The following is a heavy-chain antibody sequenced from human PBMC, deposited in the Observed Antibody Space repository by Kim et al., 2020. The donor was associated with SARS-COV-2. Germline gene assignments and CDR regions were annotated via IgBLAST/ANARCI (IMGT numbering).Heavy chain of an antibody. J-gene: IGHJ4*02. CDR1: GGSFSGYY. Sequence: SKTLSLTCAVYGGSFSGYYWSWIRQPPGKGLEWIGEINHSGSTNYNPSLKSRVTISVDTSKNQFSLKLSSVTAADTAVYYCARGLPITMVRGSRPSYFDYWGQGTLVTVSS. CDR3: ARGLPITMVRGSRPSYFDY. D-gene: IGHD3-10*01. V-gene: IGHV4-34*01. CDR2: INHSGST.